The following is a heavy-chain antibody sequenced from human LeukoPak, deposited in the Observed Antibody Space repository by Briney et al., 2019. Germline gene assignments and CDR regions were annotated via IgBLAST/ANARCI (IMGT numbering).Heavy chain of an antibody. J-gene: IGHJ5*02. V-gene: IGHV3-33*06. CDR2: IWYDGSNK. D-gene: IGHD3-22*01. CDR3: AKDNFVYDSSDNWFDP. Sequence: PGGSLRLSCAASGFTFSSYGMHWVRQAPGKGLEWVAVIWYDGSNKYYADSVKGRFTISRDNSKNTLYLQMNSLRAEDTAVYYCAKDNFVYDSSDNWFDPSGQGTLVTVSS. CDR1: GFTFSSYG.